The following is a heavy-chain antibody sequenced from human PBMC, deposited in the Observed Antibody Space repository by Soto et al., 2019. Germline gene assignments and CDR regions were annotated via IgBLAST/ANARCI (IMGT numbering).Heavy chain of an antibody. J-gene: IGHJ4*02. Sequence: LSLTGTVFGGSVSIGDYLWSWIRQRPGKGLEWIGYIHDSGNTYYNPSLKSRVTISLDTSKNQSSLKVTSMTAADTAVYFCARARGGDSGDYASLFDYWGQGTLVTVSS. D-gene: IGHD4-17*01. V-gene: IGHV4-30-4*01. CDR2: IHDSGNT. CDR1: GGSVSIGDYL. CDR3: ARARGGDSGDYASLFDY.